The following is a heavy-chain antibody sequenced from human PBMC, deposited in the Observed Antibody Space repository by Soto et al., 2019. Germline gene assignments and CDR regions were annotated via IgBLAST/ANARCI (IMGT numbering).Heavy chain of an antibody. D-gene: IGHD1-1*01. V-gene: IGHV1-3*01. J-gene: IGHJ5*02. Sequence: GPSVKVSCKASGYTFTSFPMYWVRQAPGQRLEWMGWINAGNGNTKYSQKFQGRVTITRDTSASTAYMELSSLRSEDTAVYYCARAAAPGYNWFDPWGQGTLVTVSS. CDR3: ARAAAPGYNWFDP. CDR1: GYTFTSFP. CDR2: INAGNGNT.